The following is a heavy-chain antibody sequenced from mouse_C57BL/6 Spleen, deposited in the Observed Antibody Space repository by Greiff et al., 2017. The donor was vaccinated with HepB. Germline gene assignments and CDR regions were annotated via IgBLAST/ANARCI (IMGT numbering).Heavy chain of an antibody. CDR2: IHPNSGST. Sequence: QVQLQQSGAELVKPGASVKLSCKASGYTFTSYWMHWVKQRPGQGLEWIGMIHPNSGSTNYNEKFKSKATLTVDKSSSTAYMQLSSLTSEDSAVYYCARSTVYYYAMDYWGQGTSVTVSS. V-gene: IGHV1-64*01. CDR1: GYTFTSYW. J-gene: IGHJ4*01. CDR3: ARSTVYYYAMDY. D-gene: IGHD4-1*02.